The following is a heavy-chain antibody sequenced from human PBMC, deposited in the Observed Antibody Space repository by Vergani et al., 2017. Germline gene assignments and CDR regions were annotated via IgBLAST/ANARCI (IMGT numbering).Heavy chain of an antibody. CDR2: INHSGST. V-gene: IGHV4-34*01. J-gene: IGHJ3*02. CDR3: ATPYCSGGSCYWEENAFDI. D-gene: IGHD2-15*01. Sequence: QVQLQQWGAGLLKPSETLSLTCAVYGGSFSGYYWSWIRQPPGKGLEWIGEINHSGSTNYNPSLKSRVTISVDTSKNQCSLKLSSVTAADTAVYYFATPYCSGGSCYWEENAFDIWGQGTMVTVSS. CDR1: GGSFSGYY.